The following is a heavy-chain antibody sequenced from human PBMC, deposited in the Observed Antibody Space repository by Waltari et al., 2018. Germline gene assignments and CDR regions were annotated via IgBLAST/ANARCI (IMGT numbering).Heavy chain of an antibody. V-gene: IGHV4-59*11. CDR2: IYYSGST. CDR3: ARYDSSWYRHYGMDV. D-gene: IGHD6-13*01. J-gene: IGHJ6*02. Sequence: QVQLQESGPGLVKPSETLSLTCTVSGGSISRHYWSWIRQPPGKGLEWIGYIYYSGSTNYNPSLKSRVTISVDTSKNQFSLKLSSVTAADTAVYYCARYDSSWYRHYGMDVWGQGTTVTVSS. CDR1: GGSISRHY.